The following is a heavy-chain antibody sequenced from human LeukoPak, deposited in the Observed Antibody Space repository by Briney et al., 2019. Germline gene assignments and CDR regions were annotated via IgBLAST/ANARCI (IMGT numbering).Heavy chain of an antibody. V-gene: IGHV2-5*02. Sequence: KESGPPLVKPTQTLTLTCTFSGLSLSPSRVGVGWIRQPPGKALEWLALSYWDDVKRYSPSLKSRLTITKDTSNNQVVLTMTNMDPVDTATYYCAHLITAVSCTRASCPSDWFDPWGQGTLVTVSS. CDR2: SYWDDVK. CDR3: AHLITAVSCTRASCPSDWFDP. J-gene: IGHJ5*02. CDR1: GLSLSPSRVG. D-gene: IGHD2-2*01.